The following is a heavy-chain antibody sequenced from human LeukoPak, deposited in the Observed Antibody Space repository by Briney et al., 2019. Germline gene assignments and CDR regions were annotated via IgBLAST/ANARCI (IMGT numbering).Heavy chain of an antibody. CDR1: GFTFSSYA. CDR2: ISGSGGST. V-gene: IGHV3-23*01. Sequence: GGSLRLSCAASGFTFSSYAMSWVRQAPGKGLEWVSAISGSGGSTYYAGSVEGRFTISRDKSKNTVYLQLNSLRAEDTAVYYCARSPDYGDPYWYFDLWGRGTLVTVSS. CDR3: ARSPDYGDPYWYFDL. D-gene: IGHD4-17*01. J-gene: IGHJ2*01.